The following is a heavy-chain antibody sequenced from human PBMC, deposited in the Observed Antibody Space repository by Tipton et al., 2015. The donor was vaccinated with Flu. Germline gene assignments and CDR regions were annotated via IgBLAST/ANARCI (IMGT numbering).Heavy chain of an antibody. CDR1: GGSISGGGAY. V-gene: IGHV4-31*03. CDR3: ARRDFSNYVSDPKNWFDR. CDR2: IYYSGST. D-gene: IGHD4-11*01. Sequence: TLSLTCTVSGGSISGGGAYWSWIRQRPGEGLEWIASIYYSGSTYYNPSLERRTTISVDTSKSQFYLEMRSVTAADMAVYYCARRDFSNYVSDPKNWFDRWGQGTLVTVSS. J-gene: IGHJ5*02.